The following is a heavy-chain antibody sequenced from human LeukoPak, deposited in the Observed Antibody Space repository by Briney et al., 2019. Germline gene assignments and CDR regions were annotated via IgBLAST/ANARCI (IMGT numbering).Heavy chain of an antibody. Sequence: PGGSLRLSCAASGFTFSSYAMSWVRQAPGKGLEWVSAISGSGGSTYYADSVKGRFTIPRDNSKNTLYLKVNSLRVEDTAVYFCAKDLTGEYSHVFDSWGQGTLVTVSS. J-gene: IGHJ4*02. CDR3: AKDLTGEYSHVFDS. V-gene: IGHV3-23*01. CDR1: GFTFSSYA. D-gene: IGHD5-18*01. CDR2: ISGSGGST.